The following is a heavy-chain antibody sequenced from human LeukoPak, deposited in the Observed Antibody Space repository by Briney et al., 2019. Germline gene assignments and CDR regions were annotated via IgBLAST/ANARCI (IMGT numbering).Heavy chain of an antibody. CDR3: ARDPSSGWINWFDP. CDR2: IYYSGST. J-gene: IGHJ5*02. D-gene: IGHD6-19*01. V-gene: IGHV4-59*01. Sequence: SETLSLTCTVSGGSISSYYWSWIRQPPGKGLEWIGYIYYSGSTNYNPSLKSRVTISVDTSKNQFSLKLSSVTAADTAVYYCARDPSSGWINWFDPWGQGTLVTVSS. CDR1: GGSISSYY.